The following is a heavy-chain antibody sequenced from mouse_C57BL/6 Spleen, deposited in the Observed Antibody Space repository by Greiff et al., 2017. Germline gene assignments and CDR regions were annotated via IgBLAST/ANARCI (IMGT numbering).Heavy chain of an antibody. V-gene: IGHV3-6*01. CDR1: GYSITSGYY. D-gene: IGHD2-1*01. CDR3: AGYYGNYEGYFDV. J-gene: IGHJ1*03. CDR2: ISYDGSN. Sequence: EVKLMESGPGLVKPSQSLSLTCSVTGYSITSGYYWNWIRQFPGNKLEWMGYISYDGSNNYNPSLKNRISITRDTSKNQFFLKLNSVTTEDTATYYCAGYYGNYEGYFDVWGTGTTVTVSS.